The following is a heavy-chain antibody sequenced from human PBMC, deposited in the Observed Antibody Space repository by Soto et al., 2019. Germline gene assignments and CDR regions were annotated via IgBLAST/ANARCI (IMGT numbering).Heavy chain of an antibody. CDR3: AKEAITIFGLVNRYNWFDP. Sequence: EVQLLESGGGLVQPGGSLRLSCAASGFPFSSYAMSWVRQAPGKGLEWVSAISGSGGSTYYADSLKGRFTISRDNSKNTLYLQMNSLRAEDTAVYYCAKEAITIFGLVNRYNWFDPWGQGTLVTVSS. D-gene: IGHD3-3*01. CDR1: GFPFSSYA. CDR2: ISGSGGST. J-gene: IGHJ5*02. V-gene: IGHV3-23*01.